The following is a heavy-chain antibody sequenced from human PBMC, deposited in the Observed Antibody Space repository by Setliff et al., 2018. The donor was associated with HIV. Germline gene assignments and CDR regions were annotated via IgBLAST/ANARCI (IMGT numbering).Heavy chain of an antibody. Sequence: ASVKVSCKASGHTFTNVDIHWLRRATGQGLEWMGWMNPNTGVSGYALKFQARVTMTRDTSISTAYMELSSLTSEDTAVYYCARGEGVGGVVITGGLDVWGKGTTVTVSS. J-gene: IGHJ6*04. CDR3: ARGEGVGGVVITGGLDV. CDR1: GHTFTNVD. D-gene: IGHD3-10*01. V-gene: IGHV1-8*01. CDR2: MNPNTGVS.